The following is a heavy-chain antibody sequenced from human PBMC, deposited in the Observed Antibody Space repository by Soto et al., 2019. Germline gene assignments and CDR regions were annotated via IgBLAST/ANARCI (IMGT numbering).Heavy chain of an antibody. CDR2: IYYSGST. J-gene: IGHJ2*01. D-gene: IGHD2-15*01. CDR3: GRGFPRVANVDN. V-gene: IGHV4-39*01. CDR1: GGSISSSSYY. Sequence: PSETLSLTCTVSGGSISSSSYYWGWIRQPPGKGLEWIGSIYYSGSTYYNPSLKSRVTISVDTSKNQFSLKLSSVTAADTAVYYCGRGFPRVANVDNGGRETRFPVS.